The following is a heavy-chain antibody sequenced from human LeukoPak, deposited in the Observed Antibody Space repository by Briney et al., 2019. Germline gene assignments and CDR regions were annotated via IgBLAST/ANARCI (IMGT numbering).Heavy chain of an antibody. D-gene: IGHD3-16*01. Sequence: SETLSLTCTVSGGSISSSSYYWGWIRQPPGKGLEWIGSIYYSGSTYYNPSLKSRVTISVDTSKNQFSLKLSSVTAADTAVYYCASENFGGYYYYYYMDVWGKGTTVTVSS. CDR1: GGSISSSSYY. J-gene: IGHJ6*03. CDR3: ASENFGGYYYYYYMDV. CDR2: IYYSGST. V-gene: IGHV4-39*07.